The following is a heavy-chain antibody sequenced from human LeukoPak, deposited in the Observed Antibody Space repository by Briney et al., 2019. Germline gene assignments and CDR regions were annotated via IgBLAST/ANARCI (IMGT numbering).Heavy chain of an antibody. V-gene: IGHV3-23*01. CDR2: ISGSGGST. D-gene: IGHD3-9*01. J-gene: IGHJ4*02. CDR3: AKKDYDILTGYTGAVDY. Sequence: GGSLRLSCAASGFTFSSYAMSWVRQAPGKGLEWVSAISGSGGSTYYADSVKGRSTISRDNSKNTLYLQMNSLRAEDTAVYYCAKKDYDILTGYTGAVDYWGQGTLVTVSS. CDR1: GFTFSSYA.